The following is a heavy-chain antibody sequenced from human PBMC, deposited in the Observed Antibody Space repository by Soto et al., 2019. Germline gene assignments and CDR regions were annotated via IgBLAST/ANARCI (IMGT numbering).Heavy chain of an antibody. J-gene: IGHJ4*02. Sequence: EVQLLESGGGLVQPGASLRLSCAASGFTFSSYAMSWVRQAPGKGLEWVSVISGSDASTYYADSVKGRFTSSRDNSKNPLYLQMNSLRAEDTAVYYCAKMSGSSTFDYWGQGTLVTVSS. V-gene: IGHV3-23*01. D-gene: IGHD6-6*01. CDR1: GFTFSSYA. CDR2: ISGSDAST. CDR3: AKMSGSSTFDY.